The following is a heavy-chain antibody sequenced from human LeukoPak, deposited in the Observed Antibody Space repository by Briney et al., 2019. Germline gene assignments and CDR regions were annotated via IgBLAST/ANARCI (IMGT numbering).Heavy chain of an antibody. Sequence: GGSLRLSCTVSGFTVSSNSMSWVRQAPGKGLEWVSFIYSDNTHYSDSVKGRFTISRDNSKNTLYLQMNSLRAEDTAVYYCARAGGATRFDYWGQGTLVTVSS. J-gene: IGHJ4*02. D-gene: IGHD1-26*01. V-gene: IGHV3-53*01. CDR3: ARAGGATRFDY. CDR2: IYSDNT. CDR1: GFTVSSNS.